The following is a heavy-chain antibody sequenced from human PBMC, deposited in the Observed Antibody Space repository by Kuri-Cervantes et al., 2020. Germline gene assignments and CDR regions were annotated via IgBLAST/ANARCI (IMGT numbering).Heavy chain of an antibody. CDR2: ISSSSSTI. CDR1: GFTFSSYS. CDR3: AKVRYGDYYYYGMDV. Sequence: GESLKISCAASGFTFSSYSMNWVRQAPGKGLEWVSYISSSSSTIYYADSVKGRFTISRDNAKNSLYLQMNSLRDEDTAVYYCAKVRYGDYYYYGMDVWGQGTTVTVSS. J-gene: IGHJ6*02. V-gene: IGHV3-48*02. D-gene: IGHD4-17*01.